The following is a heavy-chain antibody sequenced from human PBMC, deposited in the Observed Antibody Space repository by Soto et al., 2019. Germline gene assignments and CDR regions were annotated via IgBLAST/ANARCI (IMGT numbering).Heavy chain of an antibody. D-gene: IGHD3-3*01. V-gene: IGHV4-31*03. Sequence: TLSLTCTVSGVSISSGGYYWSWVRQHPGKGLEWMGLIYYSGSTYYNPSLKGRLTISADTSKNQFSLKLSSVTAADTAVHYWAGHYTRSWVQNYWGQGALVIVSS. CDR1: GVSISSGGYY. CDR2: IYYSGST. CDR3: AGHYTRSWVQNY. J-gene: IGHJ4*02.